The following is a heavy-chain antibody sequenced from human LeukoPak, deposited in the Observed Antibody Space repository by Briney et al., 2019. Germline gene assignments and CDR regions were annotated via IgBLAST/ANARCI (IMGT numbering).Heavy chain of an antibody. Sequence: GGSLRLSCAASGFTFSSYWMSWVRQAPGKGLEWVANIKQDGSDKYYVDSVKGRFTVSRDNAKNSLYLQMNSLSAEDTAVYYCARDVVVVNPTLDYWGQGTLVTVSS. J-gene: IGHJ4*02. V-gene: IGHV3-7*05. CDR1: GFTFSSYW. CDR2: IKQDGSDK. D-gene: IGHD2-15*01. CDR3: ARDVVVVNPTLDY.